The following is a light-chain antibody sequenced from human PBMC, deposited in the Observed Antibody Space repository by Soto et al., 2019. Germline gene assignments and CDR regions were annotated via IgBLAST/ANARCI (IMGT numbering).Light chain of an antibody. V-gene: IGKV3-11*01. Sequence: EIVLTQSPATLSLSPEERATLSCRASQSVSSYLAWLQQKPGQAPRLLIYDASNRATGIPARFSGSGSGTDFTLTISSLEAEDFALYYCHQRSAWPLTFGGGTKVEIK. CDR1: QSVSSY. CDR3: HQRSAWPLT. J-gene: IGKJ4*01. CDR2: DAS.